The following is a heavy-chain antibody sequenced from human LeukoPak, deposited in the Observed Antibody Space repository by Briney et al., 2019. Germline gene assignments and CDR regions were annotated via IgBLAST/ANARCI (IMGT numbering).Heavy chain of an antibody. CDR2: IYYSGST. CDR1: GDSISSYY. J-gene: IGHJ6*03. Sequence: SETLSLTCTVSGDSISSYYWSWIRQPPGKGLEWIGYIYYSGSTNYNPSLKSRVTISVDTSKNQFSLKLSSVTAADTAVYYCAREASQKGAHYMDVWGKGTTVTISS. CDR3: AREASQKGAHYMDV. V-gene: IGHV4-59*01. D-gene: IGHD3-16*01.